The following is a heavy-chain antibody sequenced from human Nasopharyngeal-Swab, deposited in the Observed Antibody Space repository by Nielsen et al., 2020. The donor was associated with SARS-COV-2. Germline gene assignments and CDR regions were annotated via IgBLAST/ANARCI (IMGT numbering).Heavy chain of an antibody. CDR3: ARVESSSWYFQH. CDR1: GFTFSSYN. V-gene: IGHV3-7*01. J-gene: IGHJ1*01. Sequence: GGSLRLSCAASGFTFSSYNMNWVSQAPGKGLEWVATIKQDGSEKYYVDSVKGRFTISRDNAKNSLYLQMNSLIAEDTAVYYCARVESSSWYFQHWAPGTLVTVSS. D-gene: IGHD6-13*01. CDR2: IKQDGSEK.